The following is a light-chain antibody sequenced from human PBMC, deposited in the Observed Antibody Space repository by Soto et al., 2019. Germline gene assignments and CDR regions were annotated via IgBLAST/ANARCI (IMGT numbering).Light chain of an antibody. CDR2: QVS. Sequence: DVVMTQSPLSLPVTLGQPASISCRSSQSLVYSDGNTYLSWFQQRPGQSPRRLIYQVSNRDSGVPDRFSGSGSGTDFILKISRVEAEDVGVYSCMQGTHWPPITFGQGTRLEIK. CDR1: QSLVYSDGNTY. J-gene: IGKJ5*01. CDR3: MQGTHWPPIT. V-gene: IGKV2-30*01.